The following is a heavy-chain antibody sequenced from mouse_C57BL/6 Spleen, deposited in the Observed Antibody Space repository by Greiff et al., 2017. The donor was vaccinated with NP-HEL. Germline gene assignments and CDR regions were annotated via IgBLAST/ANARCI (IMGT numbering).Heavy chain of an antibody. CDR2: ISSGSSTI. D-gene: IGHD1-1*01. V-gene: IGHV5-17*01. CDR1: GFTFSDYG. CDR3: ATYYGSSYWYFDV. J-gene: IGHJ1*03. Sequence: EVMLVESGGGLVKPGGSLKLSCAASGFTFSDYGMHWVRQAPEKGLEWVAYISSGSSTIYYADTVKGRFTISRDNAKNTLFLQMTSLRSEDTAMYYCATYYGSSYWYFDVWGTGTTVTVSS.